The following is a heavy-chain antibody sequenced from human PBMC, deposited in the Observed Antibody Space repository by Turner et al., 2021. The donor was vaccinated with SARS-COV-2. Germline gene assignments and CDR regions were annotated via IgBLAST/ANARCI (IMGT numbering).Heavy chain of an antibody. CDR3: ARVRTVTCITTTCLPSDAFDL. CDR2: IHYSGST. V-gene: IGHV4-39*01. CDR1: GGSITPSSYY. Sequence: QLQLQESGPGLVKPSETLSLTCTVSGGSITPSSYYWGWIRQPPGKGLECIGSIHYSGSTYYNASLESRVTISVDTSKNQFSLKLTSVTAADTAVYYCARVRTVTCITTTCLPSDAFDLWGQGTMVPVSS. J-gene: IGHJ3*01. D-gene: IGHD3-10*01.